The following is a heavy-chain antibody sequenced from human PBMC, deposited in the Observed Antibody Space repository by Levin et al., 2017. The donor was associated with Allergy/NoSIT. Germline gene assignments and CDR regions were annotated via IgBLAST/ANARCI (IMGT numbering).Heavy chain of an antibody. CDR1: GGSISSGGYY. Sequence: SETLSLTCTVSGGSISSGGYYWSWIRQHPGTGLEWIGYIYYSGSTYYNPSLKSRVTISVDTSKNQFSLKLSSVTAADTAVYYCARATMVQGGGGRGWFDPWGQGTLVTVSS. D-gene: IGHD3-10*01. CDR2: IYYSGST. CDR3: ARATMVQGGGGRGWFDP. J-gene: IGHJ5*02. V-gene: IGHV4-31*03.